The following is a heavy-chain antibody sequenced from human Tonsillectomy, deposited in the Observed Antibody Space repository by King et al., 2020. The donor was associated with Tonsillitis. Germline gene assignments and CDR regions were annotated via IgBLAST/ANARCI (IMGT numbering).Heavy chain of an antibody. CDR2: INHSGST. D-gene: IGHD2-15*01. CDR3: ARGGVSRVVATKGMKGCFDP. J-gene: IGHJ5*02. Sequence: VQLQQWGSGLLKPSETLSLTCAVYVGSFSGYYWTWIRQPPGKGLEWIGEINHSGSTNYNPSLKSRVTLSVDTSKNQFSLKLSSVTAADTAVYYCARGGVSRVVATKGMKGCFDPWGQGTLVTVSS. CDR1: VGSFSGYY. V-gene: IGHV4-34*01.